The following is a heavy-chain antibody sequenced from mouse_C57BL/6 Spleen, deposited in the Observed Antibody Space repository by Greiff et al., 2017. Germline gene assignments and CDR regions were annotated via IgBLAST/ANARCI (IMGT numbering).Heavy chain of an antibody. CDR1: GFTFSDYG. D-gene: IGHD4-1*01. CDR3: ARDGLGRYFDY. V-gene: IGHV5-17*01. J-gene: IGHJ2*01. Sequence: EVMLVESGGGLVKPGGSLKLSCAASGFTFSDYGMHWVRQAPEKGLEWVAYISSGSSTIYYADTVKGRFTISRDNAKTTLFLQMTSLRSEDTAMYYCARDGLGRYFDYWGQGTTLTVSS. CDR2: ISSGSSTI.